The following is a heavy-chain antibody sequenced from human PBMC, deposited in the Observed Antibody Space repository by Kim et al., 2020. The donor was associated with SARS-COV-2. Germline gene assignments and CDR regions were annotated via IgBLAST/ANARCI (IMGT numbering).Heavy chain of an antibody. Sequence: GGSLRLSCTTSGFTFSTYAFSWVRQAPGRGLEWVSSIGNSGATTYYADSVKGRFTISRDNSKNTLYLQMNSLRAEDTAVYYCARDRTYCGGGACPHFAYWGQGNLVTVSS. CDR3: ARDRTYCGGGACPHFAY. CDR1: GFTFSTYA. CDR2: IGNSGATT. V-gene: IGHV3-23*01. D-gene: IGHD2-21*01. J-gene: IGHJ4*02.